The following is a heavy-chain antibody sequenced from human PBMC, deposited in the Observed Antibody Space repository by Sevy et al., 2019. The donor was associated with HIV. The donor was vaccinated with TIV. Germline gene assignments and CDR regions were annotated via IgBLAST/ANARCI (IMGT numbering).Heavy chain of an antibody. V-gene: IGHV3-15*01. Sequence: GGSLRLSCVASGFTFSNVWMSWDRQAPGKGLEWVGHFKSKTDGGTTDYAAPVRGRFTISRDDSKNTLYLQMNSLKTEDTAVYYCTTGGSLFQHWGQRTLVTVSS. CDR1: GFTFSNVW. D-gene: IGHD3-16*01. J-gene: IGHJ1*01. CDR3: TTGGSLFQH. CDR2: FKSKTDGGTT.